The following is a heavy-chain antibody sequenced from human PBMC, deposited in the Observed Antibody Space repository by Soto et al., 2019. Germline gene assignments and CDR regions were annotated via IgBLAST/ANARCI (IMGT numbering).Heavy chain of an antibody. CDR2: ILSNGEK. J-gene: IGHJ4*02. CDR1: GFSLRSPRLG. Sequence: SGPTLVNPTETLTLTCSMSGFSLRSPRLGVSWVRQPTGKALEWLAHILSNGEKSYTTSLKTRLSISTDTSKGQVVLTMTNMAPAHTGTYYCARMLEAPMRSLSYFDLWGQGTPVTVSS. CDR3: ARMLEAPMRSLSYFDL. V-gene: IGHV2-26*03. D-gene: IGHD6-6*01.